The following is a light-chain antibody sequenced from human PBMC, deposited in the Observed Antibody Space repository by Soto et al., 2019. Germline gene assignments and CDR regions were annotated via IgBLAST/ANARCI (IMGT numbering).Light chain of an antibody. Sequence: EIVLTQSPGTLPSSQGERATLSCRASQSVRRLAWYQQRPGQAPRLLIYVASNRATGVPDRFSGSVSGTDFILTISRPGPQDLGVDYCQRRGDALSTFGDGTKVEIK. CDR2: VAS. V-gene: IGKV3-20*01. CDR3: QRRGDALST. CDR1: QSVRR. J-gene: IGKJ1*01.